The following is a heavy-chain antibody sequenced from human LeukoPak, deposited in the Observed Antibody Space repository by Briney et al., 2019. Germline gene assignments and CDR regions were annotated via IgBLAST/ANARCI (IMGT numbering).Heavy chain of an antibody. CDR3: PRLTTVTAPFAY. D-gene: IGHD4-17*01. J-gene: IGHJ4*02. Sequence: GESLKISCKGSGYSFTGYWIGWVRQMPGKGLEWMGIIYPGDSDTRYSPSFHGQVTISAHKSISTAYLQWSSLKASDTAMYYCPRLTTVTAPFAYWGQGTLVTVSS. CDR1: GYSFTGYW. CDR2: IYPGDSDT. V-gene: IGHV5-51*01.